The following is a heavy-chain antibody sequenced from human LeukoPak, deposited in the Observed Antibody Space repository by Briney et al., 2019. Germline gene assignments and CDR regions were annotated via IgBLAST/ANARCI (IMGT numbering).Heavy chain of an antibody. J-gene: IGHJ4*02. CDR1: GGTFSSYA. CDR2: IIPIFGTA. Sequence: GASVTVSCKASGGTFSSYAISWVRPAPGQGLEWMGGIIPIFGTANYAQKFQGRVTITADESTSTAYMELSSLRSEDTAVYYCARVSNYYGSGYYFDCWGQGALVTVSS. D-gene: IGHD3-10*01. V-gene: IGHV1-69*13. CDR3: ARVSNYYGSGYYFDC.